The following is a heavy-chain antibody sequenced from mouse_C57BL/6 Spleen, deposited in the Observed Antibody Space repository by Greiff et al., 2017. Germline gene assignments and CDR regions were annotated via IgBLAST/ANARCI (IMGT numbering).Heavy chain of an antibody. Sequence: QVQLQQPGTELVKPGASVKLSCKASGYTFTSYWMHLVKQRPGQGLEWIGNINPSNGGTNYNEKFKSKATLTVGKSSSTAYMQLSSLTSEDSAVYYCARGDGYSYYYAMDYWGQGTSVTVSS. V-gene: IGHV1-53*01. CDR1: GYTFTSYW. J-gene: IGHJ4*01. CDR2: INPSNGGT. CDR3: ARGDGYSYYYAMDY. D-gene: IGHD2-3*01.